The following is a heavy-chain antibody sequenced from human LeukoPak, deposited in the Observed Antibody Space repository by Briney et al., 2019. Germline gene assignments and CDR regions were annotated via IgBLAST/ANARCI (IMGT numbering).Heavy chain of an antibody. CDR3: ARGSGYDSMGYYYYYYMDV. V-gene: IGHV4-34*01. D-gene: IGHD5-12*01. CDR2: INHSGST. Sequence: RPSETLSLTCAVYGGSFSGYYWSWIRQPPGKGLEWIGEINHSGSTNYNPSLKSRVTISVDTSKSQFSLKLSSVTAADTAVYYCARGSGYDSMGYYYYYYMDVWGKGTTVTVSS. CDR1: GGSFSGYY. J-gene: IGHJ6*03.